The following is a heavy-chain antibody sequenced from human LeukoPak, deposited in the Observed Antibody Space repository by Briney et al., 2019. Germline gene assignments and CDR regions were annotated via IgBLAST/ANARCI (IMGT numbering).Heavy chain of an antibody. CDR2: INHSGST. CDR1: GGSFSGYY. J-gene: IGHJ5*02. Sequence: PSETLSLTGAVYGGSFSGYYWSWIRQPPGKGLEWIGEINHSGSTNYNPSLKSRVTISVDTSKNQFSLKLSSVTAADTAVYYCARRKRMRTTAFNWFDPWGQGTLVTVSS. V-gene: IGHV4-34*01. D-gene: IGHD2/OR15-2a*01. CDR3: ARRKRMRTTAFNWFDP.